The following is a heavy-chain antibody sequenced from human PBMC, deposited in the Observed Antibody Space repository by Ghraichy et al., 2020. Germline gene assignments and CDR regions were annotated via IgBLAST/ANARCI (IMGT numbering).Heavy chain of an antibody. D-gene: IGHD6-19*01. V-gene: IGHV4-39*01. CDR1: GGSISSSSYY. CDR3: ARQDDPVAGIDY. CDR2: IYYSGST. Sequence: SETLSLTCTVSGGSISSSSYYWGWIRQPPGKGLEWIGSIYYSGSTYYNPSLKSRVTISVDTSKNQFSLKLSSVTAADTAVYYCARQDDPVAGIDYWGQGTLVIVSS. J-gene: IGHJ4*02.